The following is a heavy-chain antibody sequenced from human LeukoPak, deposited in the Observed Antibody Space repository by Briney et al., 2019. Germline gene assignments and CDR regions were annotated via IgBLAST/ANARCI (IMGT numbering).Heavy chain of an antibody. Sequence: SETLSLTCTVSGASVSIYYWSWIRQPPGKGLEWIGDVSYSGSRKYNPSLKNRITISVDTSKNQLSLKLSSVTAADTAVYYCARRPRPGVTGYNPYMDVWGKGTTVTVSS. CDR1: GASVSIYY. J-gene: IGHJ6*03. D-gene: IGHD3-9*01. V-gene: IGHV4-59*08. CDR3: ARRPRPGVTGYNPYMDV. CDR2: VSYSGSR.